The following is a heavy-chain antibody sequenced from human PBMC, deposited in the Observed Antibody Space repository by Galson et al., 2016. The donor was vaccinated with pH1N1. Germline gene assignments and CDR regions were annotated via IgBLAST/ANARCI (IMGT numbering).Heavy chain of an antibody. V-gene: IGHV1-69*13. J-gene: IGHJ6*02. Sequence: SVKVSCKASGGSFAKYAVSWVRQAPGQGLEWMGRIIPIYGTANYAQKFQGRVTITADEYTTTVHMELNSLISEDTAIYYCARPGRTETTKEGFAWGYGMDVWGQGTTVTVSS. CDR2: IIPIYGTA. CDR1: GGSFAKYA. D-gene: IGHD1-1*01. CDR3: ARPGRTETTKEGFAWGYGMDV.